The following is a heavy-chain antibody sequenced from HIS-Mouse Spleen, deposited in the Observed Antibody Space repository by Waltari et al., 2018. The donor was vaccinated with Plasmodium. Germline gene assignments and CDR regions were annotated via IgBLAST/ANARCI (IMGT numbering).Heavy chain of an antibody. Sequence: QVQLVESGGGVVQPGRSLRLSCAASGFTFSSYAMHWVRQAPGKGLEWVACRSYDASNKHYADSGKGRFTISRANSKNTLYLQMDSLRAEDTAVYYCAREAGSGGLYFFDYLGQGTLVTVSS. V-gene: IGHV3-30-3*01. D-gene: IGHD3-10*01. J-gene: IGHJ4*02. CDR1: GFTFSSYA. CDR3: AREAGSGGLYFFDY. CDR2: RSYDASNK.